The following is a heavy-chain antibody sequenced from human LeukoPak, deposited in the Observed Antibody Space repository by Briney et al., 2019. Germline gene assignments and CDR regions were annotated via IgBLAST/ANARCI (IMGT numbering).Heavy chain of an antibody. CDR3: ANWVRARGTVTTGDWFDP. J-gene: IGHJ5*02. CDR1: GYTFTNYG. V-gene: IGHV1-18*01. CDR2: ISAYIGNT. Sequence: ASVKVSCKASGYTFTNYGVSWVRQAPGQGLEWMGWISAYIGNTSSSQKLQGRVTMTIDTSTTAAYMELRSLRSDDTAVYYCANWVRARGTVTTGDWFDPWGQGTLVTVSS. D-gene: IGHD4-17*01.